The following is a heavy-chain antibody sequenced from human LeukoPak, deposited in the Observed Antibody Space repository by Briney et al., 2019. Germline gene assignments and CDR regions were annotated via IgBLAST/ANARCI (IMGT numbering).Heavy chain of an antibody. V-gene: IGHV3-74*01. J-gene: IGHJ5*02. CDR3: ASLGQQLSSRFDP. CDR1: GFTFSSYW. D-gene: IGHD6-13*01. Sequence: PEGSLRLSCAASGFTFSSYWMHWVRQAPGKGLVWVSRINSDGSSTSYADSVKGRFTISRDNAKNTLYLQMNSLRAEDTAVYYCASLGQQLSSRFDPWGQGTLVTVSS. CDR2: INSDGSST.